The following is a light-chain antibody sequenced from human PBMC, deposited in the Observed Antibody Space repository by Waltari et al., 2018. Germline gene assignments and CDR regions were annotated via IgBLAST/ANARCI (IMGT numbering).Light chain of an antibody. J-gene: IGKJ1*01. Sequence: EIVLPHSPGTLSLSPGERATLSCRASQGVGKYLAWYQQRPGQAPRLLLYHTSSRATSIPDMFSGSGYGTDFSLTISRLEPEDFAVYYCQKYDFLPATFGQGTTVEIK. CDR2: HTS. CDR3: QKYDFLPAT. V-gene: IGKV3-20*01. CDR1: QGVGKY.